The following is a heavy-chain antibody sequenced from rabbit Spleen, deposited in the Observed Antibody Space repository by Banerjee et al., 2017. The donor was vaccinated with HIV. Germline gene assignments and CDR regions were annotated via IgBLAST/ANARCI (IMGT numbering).Heavy chain of an antibody. CDR2: IDPIFGTT. D-gene: IGHD4-1*01. V-gene: IGHV1S40*01. CDR1: GVSFTFSSY. CDR3: ARDRGSGWGDAIDP. J-gene: IGHJ2*01. Sequence: QSLEESGGDLVKPGASLTLTCTASGVSFTFSSYMCWVRQAPGKGLEWIGYIDPIFGTTSYASWVNGRFTISSDNAQNTVDLQMNSLTAADTATYFCARDRGSGWGDAIDPWGQGTLVTVS.